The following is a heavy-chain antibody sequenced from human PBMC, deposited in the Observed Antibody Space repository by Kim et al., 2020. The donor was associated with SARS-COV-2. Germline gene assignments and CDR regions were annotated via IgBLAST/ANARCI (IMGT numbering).Heavy chain of an antibody. Sequence: GGSLRLSCAASGFTFSSYGMHWVRQAPGKGLEWVAVIWYDGSNKYYADSVKGRFTISRDNSKNTLYLQMNSLRAEDTAVYYCARASLKMVVTAPFDYWGQGTLVTVSS. J-gene: IGHJ4*02. CDR1: GFTFSSYG. CDR2: IWYDGSNK. D-gene: IGHD2-21*02. CDR3: ARASLKMVVTAPFDY. V-gene: IGHV3-33*01.